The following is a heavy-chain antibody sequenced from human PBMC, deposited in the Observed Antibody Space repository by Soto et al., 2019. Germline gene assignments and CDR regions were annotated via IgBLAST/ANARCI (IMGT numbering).Heavy chain of an antibody. D-gene: IGHD3-10*01. CDR1: GDSISTHY. V-gene: IGHV4-59*11. CDR2: IFYRGGT. CDR3: ARLQMVQNVINY. J-gene: IGHJ4*02. Sequence: SETLSLTCTVSGDSISTHYWSWTRQPPGKGLQWIGYIFYRGGTAYNPSLKSRVTISLDMSKKQFSLKLSSVTAADTATYYCARLQMVQNVINYWGKGTLVTSPQ.